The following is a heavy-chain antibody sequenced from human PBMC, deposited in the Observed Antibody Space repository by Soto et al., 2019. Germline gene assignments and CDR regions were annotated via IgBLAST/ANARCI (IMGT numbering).Heavy chain of an antibody. V-gene: IGHV1-69*13. CDR1: GGTFSSYA. D-gene: IGHD3-3*01. CDR3: ARDKSIFGVVKGDFGMDV. Sequence: VKVSCKASGGTFSSYAISWVRQAPGQGLEWMGGIIPIFGTANYAQKFQGRVTITADESTSTAYMELSSLRSEDTAVYYCARDKSIFGVVKGDFGMDVWGQGTTVTSP. CDR2: IIPIFGTA. J-gene: IGHJ6*02.